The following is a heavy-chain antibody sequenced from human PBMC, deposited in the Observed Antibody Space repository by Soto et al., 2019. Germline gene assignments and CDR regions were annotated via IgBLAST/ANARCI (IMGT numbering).Heavy chain of an antibody. CDR2: IYYSGST. Sequence: SETLSLTCTVSGGSISSYYWSWIRQPPGKGLEWIGYIYYSGSTNYNPSLKSRVTISVDTSKNQFSLKLSSVTAADTAVYYCARDGYGDLYFDYWGQGTLVTVSS. CDR1: GGSISSYY. J-gene: IGHJ4*02. D-gene: IGHD4-17*01. CDR3: ARDGYGDLYFDY. V-gene: IGHV4-59*01.